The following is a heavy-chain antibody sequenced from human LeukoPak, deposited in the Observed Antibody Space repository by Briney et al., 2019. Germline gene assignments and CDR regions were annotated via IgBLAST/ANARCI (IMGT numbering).Heavy chain of an antibody. CDR1: GLTVSSNY. CDR2: ISYDGSSK. J-gene: IGHJ4*02. CDR3: AKDELLAAAGSFDY. D-gene: IGHD6-13*01. V-gene: IGHV3-30*18. Sequence: GGSLRLSCAASGLTVSSNYMSWVRQAPGKGLEWVAVISYDGSSKYYADSVKGRFTISRDNSKNTLYLQMNSLRAEDTAVYYCAKDELLAAAGSFDYWGQGTLVTVSA.